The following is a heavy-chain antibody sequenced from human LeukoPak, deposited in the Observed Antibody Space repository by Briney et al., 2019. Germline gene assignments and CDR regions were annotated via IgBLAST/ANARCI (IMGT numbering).Heavy chain of an antibody. CDR2: IYHSGST. CDR3: ARGGNWNNNWFDP. J-gene: IGHJ5*02. D-gene: IGHD1/OR15-1a*01. Sequence: AGTLSLTCTVSGYSISSGYYWGWIRQPPGKGLEWIGSIYHSGSTYYNPSLKSRVTISVDTSKNQFSLKLSSVTAADTAVYYCARGGNWNNNWFDPWGQGTLVTVSS. V-gene: IGHV4-38-2*02. CDR1: GYSISSGYY.